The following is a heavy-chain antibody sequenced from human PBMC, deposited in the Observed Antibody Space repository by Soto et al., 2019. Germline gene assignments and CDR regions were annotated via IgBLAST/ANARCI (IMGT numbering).Heavy chain of an antibody. CDR3: VRDGNSGWHFDY. CDR2: IKYDGSEI. V-gene: IGHV3-7*03. D-gene: IGHD6-19*01. Sequence: GGSLRLSCAASGITLSSYWMSWVRQAPGKGLEWVANIKYDGSEIYYVDSVKGRFTISRDNAKNSLFLQMNSLRDEDTAVYYCVRDGNSGWHFDYWGQGTLVTVSS. J-gene: IGHJ4*02. CDR1: GITLSSYW.